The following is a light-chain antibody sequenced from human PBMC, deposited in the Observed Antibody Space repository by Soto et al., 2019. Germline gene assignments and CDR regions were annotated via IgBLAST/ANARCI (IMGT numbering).Light chain of an antibody. CDR1: QNILYSSDNKNY. CDR2: WAS. CDR3: QQYYSSPPT. V-gene: IGKV4-1*01. J-gene: IGKJ1*01. Sequence: MVLTQSPDSLSVSLGERTTINCKSSQNILYSSDNKNYLSWYQQRPGQPPKLLFYWASTRESGVPDRFSGSGSGTHFTLTITSLQAEDVAVYYCQQYYSSPPTFGQGTKVDIK.